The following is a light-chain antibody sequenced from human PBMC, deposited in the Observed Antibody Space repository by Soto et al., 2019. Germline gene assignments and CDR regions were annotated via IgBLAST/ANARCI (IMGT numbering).Light chain of an antibody. CDR2: SNN. CDR3: AAWDDSLNGLYV. CDR1: SSNIGSNT. J-gene: IGLJ1*01. Sequence: SVLTQPPSGSGTPGQRVTISCSGSSSNIGSNTVNWYQQLPGTAPKLLIYSNNQRPSGVPDRFSGSKSGTSASLAISGLQSEDEADYYCAAWDDSLNGLYVFGTGTKVTVL. V-gene: IGLV1-44*01.